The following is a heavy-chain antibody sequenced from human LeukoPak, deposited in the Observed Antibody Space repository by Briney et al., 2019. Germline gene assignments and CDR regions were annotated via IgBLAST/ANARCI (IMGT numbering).Heavy chain of an antibody. J-gene: IGHJ4*02. D-gene: IGHD6-13*01. Sequence: SETLSLTCTVSGSSISGYYWNWIRQPAGKGLEWIGRLHPSGATNYNPSLKSRITMSLDTSKNQFSPKLSSVTAADTAVYYCARIVGSWYPDYWGQGTLVTVSS. V-gene: IGHV4-4*07. CDR3: ARIVGSWYPDY. CDR2: LHPSGAT. CDR1: GSSISGYY.